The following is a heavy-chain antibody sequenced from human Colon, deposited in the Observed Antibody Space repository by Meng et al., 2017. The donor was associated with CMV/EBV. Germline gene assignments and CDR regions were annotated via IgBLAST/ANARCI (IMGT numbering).Heavy chain of an antibody. D-gene: IGHD4-17*01. CDR3: ANLGTYGVDDWFDP. CDR2: INPNGGLT. V-gene: IGHV1-2*02. J-gene: IGHJ5*02. CDR1: GYTFTGYY. Sequence: SGYTFTGYYIQWVRQAPGQGLEWMGRINPNGGLTNYAQKFQGRVTMTRDTSISTAYMELSNLTSGDTAVYYCANLGTYGVDDWFDPWGQGTLVTVSS.